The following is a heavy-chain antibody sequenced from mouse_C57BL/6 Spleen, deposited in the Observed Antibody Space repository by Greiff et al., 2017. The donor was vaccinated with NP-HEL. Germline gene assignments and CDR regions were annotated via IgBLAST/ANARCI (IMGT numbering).Heavy chain of an antibody. CDR2: INYDGSST. Sequence: EVMLVESEGGLVQPGSSMKLSCTASGFTFSDYYMAWVRQVPEKGLEWVANINYDGSSTYYLDSLKSRFIISRDNAKNILYLQMSSLKSEDTATYYCARVTTVLHYYAMDYWGQGTSVTVSS. CDR1: GFTFSDYY. D-gene: IGHD1-1*01. CDR3: ARVTTVLHYYAMDY. J-gene: IGHJ4*01. V-gene: IGHV5-16*01.